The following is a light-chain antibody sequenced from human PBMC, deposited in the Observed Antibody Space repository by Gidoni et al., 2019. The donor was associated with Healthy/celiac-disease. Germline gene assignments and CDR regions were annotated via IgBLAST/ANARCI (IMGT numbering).Light chain of an antibody. Sequence: ELVFTQSPATLSLSPGERATLSCRASQSVSSYLAWYQQKPGQAPRLLIYDASNRATGIPARFSGSGSGTDFTLTISSLEPEDFAVYYCQQRSNWPSLTFXGXTKVEIK. J-gene: IGKJ4*01. V-gene: IGKV3-11*01. CDR3: QQRSNWPSLT. CDR1: QSVSSY. CDR2: DAS.